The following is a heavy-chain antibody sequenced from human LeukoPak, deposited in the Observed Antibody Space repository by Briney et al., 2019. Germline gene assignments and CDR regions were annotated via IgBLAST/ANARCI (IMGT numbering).Heavy chain of an antibody. CDR3: ARDSAMMAVY. J-gene: IGHJ4*02. D-gene: IGHD3-22*01. CDR2: ISYDGSNK. Sequence: PGRSLRLSCAASGFTFSSYAMHWVRQAPGKGLEWVAVISYDGSNKYYADSVEGRFTISRDNSKNTLYLQMNSLRAEDTAVYYCARDSAMMAVYWGQGTLVTVSS. CDR1: GFTFSSYA. V-gene: IGHV3-30-3*01.